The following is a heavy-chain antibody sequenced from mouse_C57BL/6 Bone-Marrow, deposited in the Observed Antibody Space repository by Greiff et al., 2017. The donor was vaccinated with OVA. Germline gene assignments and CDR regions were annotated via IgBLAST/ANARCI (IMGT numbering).Heavy chain of an antibody. CDR1: GYTFTSYG. CDR2: IYPRSGNT. Sequence: QVQLQQSGAELARPGASVKLSCKASGYTFTSYGISWVKQRTGQGLEWIGEIYPRSGNTYYNEKFKGKATLTADQSSSTAYMELRSLTSEDSAVYFCAREGITTIVACEGTYWYFDVWGTGTTVTVSS. J-gene: IGHJ1*03. D-gene: IGHD1-1*01. CDR3: AREGITTIVACEGTYWYFDV. V-gene: IGHV1-81*01.